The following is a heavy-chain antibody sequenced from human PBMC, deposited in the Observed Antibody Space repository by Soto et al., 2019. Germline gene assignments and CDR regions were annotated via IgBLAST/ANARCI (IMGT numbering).Heavy chain of an antibody. D-gene: IGHD6-19*01. V-gene: IGHV4-59*08. Sequence: QVQLQESGPGLVKPSETLSLTCTVSGGSISSYYWSWIRQPPGKGLEWIGYIYYSGSTNYNPSLKSRVTISVDTSNNQFSLKLSSVTAADTAVYYCARGAKGDSSGVDYWGQGTLVTVSS. CDR3: ARGAKGDSSGVDY. CDR1: GGSISSYY. CDR2: IYYSGST. J-gene: IGHJ4*02.